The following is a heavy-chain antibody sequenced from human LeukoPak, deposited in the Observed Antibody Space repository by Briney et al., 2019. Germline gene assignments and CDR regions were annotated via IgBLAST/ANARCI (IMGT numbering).Heavy chain of an antibody. CDR1: GFTFNNYW. Sequence: GGSLRLSCAASGFTFNNYWMSWVRQGQGKGREWVTSIKQDGSEKYYVDSVKGRFTISRDNAKNSLNLQMNNLRAEDTAFYYCAKDGGWNFDYWGQGTLVTVSS. J-gene: IGHJ4*02. V-gene: IGHV3-7*03. D-gene: IGHD1-1*01. CDR2: IKQDGSEK. CDR3: AKDGGWNFDY.